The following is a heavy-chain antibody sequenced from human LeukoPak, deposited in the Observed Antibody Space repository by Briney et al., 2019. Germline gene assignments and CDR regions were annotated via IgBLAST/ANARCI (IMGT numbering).Heavy chain of an antibody. V-gene: IGHV3-53*01. CDR1: GFTFDDYG. Sequence: GGSLRLSCAASGFTFDDYGMSWVRQAPGKGLEWVSVIYSGGSTYYADSVKGRFTISRDNSKNTLYLQMNSLRAEDTAVYYCAKDSIQAFDYWGQGTLVTVSS. CDR3: AKDSIQAFDY. J-gene: IGHJ4*02. CDR2: IYSGGST.